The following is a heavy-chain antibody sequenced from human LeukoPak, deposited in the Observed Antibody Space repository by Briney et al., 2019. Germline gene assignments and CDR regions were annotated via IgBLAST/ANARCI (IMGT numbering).Heavy chain of an antibody. Sequence: ASVKVSCKASGYTFTSYGISWVRQAPGQGLEWMGWISAYNGNTNYAQKLQGRVTMTTDTSTSTAYMELRSLRSDDTGVYYCAREFFLTKRLAVAGKVVAYYYYGMDVWGQGTTVTVSS. CDR2: ISAYNGNT. J-gene: IGHJ6*02. CDR3: AREFFLTKRLAVAGKVVAYYYYGMDV. D-gene: IGHD6-19*01. V-gene: IGHV1-18*01. CDR1: GYTFTSYG.